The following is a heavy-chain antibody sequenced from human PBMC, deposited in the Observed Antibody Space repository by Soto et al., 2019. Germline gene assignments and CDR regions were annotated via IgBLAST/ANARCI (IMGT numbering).Heavy chain of an antibody. V-gene: IGHV4-59*08. CDR2: IYYSGST. CDR3: ARHAHQQQLVLFDP. D-gene: IGHD6-13*01. J-gene: IGHJ5*02. CDR1: GGSISSYH. Sequence: PSETLSLTCTVSGGSISSYHWSWIRQPPGKGLEWIGYIYYSGSTNYNPSLKSRVTISVDTSKNQFSLKLSSVTAADTAVYYCARHAHQQQLVLFDPWGQGTLVTVSS.